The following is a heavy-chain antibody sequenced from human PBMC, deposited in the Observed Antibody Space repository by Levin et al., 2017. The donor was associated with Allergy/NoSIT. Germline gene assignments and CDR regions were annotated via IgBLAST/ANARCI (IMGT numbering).Heavy chain of an antibody. J-gene: IGHJ2*01. CDR2: IGGDGGTT. Sequence: LSLTCAASGFTFSSFAMSWVRQAPGKGLEWVSSIGGDGGTTYADSVKGRFTISRDNSKNTLYLQMNSVRAEDTAVYYCAKSIPYWYFDLWGRGTLVTVSS. CDR1: GFTFSSFA. CDR3: AKSIPYWYFDL. V-gene: IGHV3-23*01.